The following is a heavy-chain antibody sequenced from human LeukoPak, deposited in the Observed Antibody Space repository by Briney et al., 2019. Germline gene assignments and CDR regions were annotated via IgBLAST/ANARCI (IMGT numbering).Heavy chain of an antibody. CDR2: ISSSSSYI. J-gene: IGHJ4*02. CDR3: ARSIVVVPAAIDY. Sequence: PGGSPRLSCAASGFTFSSYSMNWVRQAPGKGLGWVSSISSSSSYIYYADSVKGRFTISRDNAKNSLYLQMNSLRAEDTAVYYCARSIVVVPAAIDYWGQGTLVTVSS. D-gene: IGHD2-2*01. V-gene: IGHV3-21*01. CDR1: GFTFSSYS.